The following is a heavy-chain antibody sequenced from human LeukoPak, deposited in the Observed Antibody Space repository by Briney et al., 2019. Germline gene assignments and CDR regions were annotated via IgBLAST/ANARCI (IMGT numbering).Heavy chain of an antibody. CDR1: GFTFSNYW. CDR3: AKEGPGYFDY. V-gene: IGHV3-7*03. J-gene: IGHJ4*02. Sequence: GGSLRLSCAASGFTFSNYWMTWVRQAPGKGLEWVANIKQDGSEKYYVDSVKGRFTISRDNAKNSLYLQMNSLRAEDTAVYYCAKEGPGYFDYWGQGTLVTVSS. D-gene: IGHD3-10*01. CDR2: IKQDGSEK.